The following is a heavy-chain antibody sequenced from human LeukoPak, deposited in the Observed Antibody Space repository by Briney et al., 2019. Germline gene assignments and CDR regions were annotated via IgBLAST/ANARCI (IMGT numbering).Heavy chain of an antibody. CDR3: ARDEARYSSGYYPNWFDP. D-gene: IGHD3-22*01. J-gene: IGHJ5*02. CDR2: MSGYNGNT. CDR1: GYTFSSYG. Sequence: ASVKVSCKASGYTFSSYGISWVRQAPGRGLEWMGWMSGYNGNTHYAHNLQGRVTMTTDTSTSTAYMELRSPRSDDTAVYYCARDEARYSSGYYPNWFDPWGQGTLVTVSS. V-gene: IGHV1-18*01.